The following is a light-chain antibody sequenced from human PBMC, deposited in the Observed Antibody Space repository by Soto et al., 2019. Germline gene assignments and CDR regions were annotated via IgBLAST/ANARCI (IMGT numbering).Light chain of an antibody. CDR1: SSDVGGYNY. CDR2: EVT. CDR3: NSYAGSNNVL. J-gene: IGLJ2*01. Sequence: QSVLTQPPSASGSPGQSVTIYCTGTSSDVGGYNYVSWYQQHPGKAPKLMIYEVTKRPSGVPDRFSGSKSGNTASLTVSGLQAEDEADYYCNSYAGSNNVLFGGGTKVTVL. V-gene: IGLV2-8*01.